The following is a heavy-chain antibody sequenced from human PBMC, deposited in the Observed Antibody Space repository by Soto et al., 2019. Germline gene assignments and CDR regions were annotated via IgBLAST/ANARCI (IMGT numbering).Heavy chain of an antibody. CDR2: INPNSGGT. J-gene: IGHJ4*02. V-gene: IGHV1-2*04. D-gene: IGHD2-15*01. CDR1: GYTFTGYY. Sequence: ASVKVSCKASGYTFTGYYMHWVRQAPGQGLEWMGWINPNSGGTNYAQKFQGWVTMTRDTSISTAYMELSRLRSDDTAVYYCAGASSRYCSGGSCYIDYWGQGTLVTVSS. CDR3: AGASSRYCSGGSCYIDY.